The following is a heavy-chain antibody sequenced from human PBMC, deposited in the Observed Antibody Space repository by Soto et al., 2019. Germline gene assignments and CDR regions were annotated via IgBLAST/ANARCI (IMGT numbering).Heavy chain of an antibody. J-gene: IGHJ4*02. Sequence: PGGSLRLSCAVSGFTFSTYPMHWVRQAPGKGLEWVAVVSYDGRNKYHADSVKGRFTISRDNSKNTVYLQMNSLRAEDTAVYYCARDLSGGSADYYFDYWGQGTLVTVSS. V-gene: IGHV3-30*04. CDR1: GFTFSTYP. CDR2: VSYDGRNK. CDR3: ARDLSGGSADYYFDY. D-gene: IGHD2-2*01.